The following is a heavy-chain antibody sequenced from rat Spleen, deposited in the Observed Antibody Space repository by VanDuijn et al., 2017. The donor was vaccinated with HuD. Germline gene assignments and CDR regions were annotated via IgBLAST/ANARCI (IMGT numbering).Heavy chain of an antibody. Sequence: EVQLVESGGGLVQPGRSLKISCVASGSTFNDYWMTWIRQAPGKGLEWVASITNTGGSTYYPDSVKGRFTISRDNAKSTLYLQMNSLRSEDTAIYYCTKNWDYWGQGVMVTVSS. CDR1: GSTFNDYW. CDR2: ITNTGGST. J-gene: IGHJ2*01. V-gene: IGHV5-31*01. D-gene: IGHD3-6*01. CDR3: TKNWDY.